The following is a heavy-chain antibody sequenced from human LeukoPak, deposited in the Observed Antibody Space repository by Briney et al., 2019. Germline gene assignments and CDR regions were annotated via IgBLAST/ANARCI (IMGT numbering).Heavy chain of an antibody. CDR2: IYYSGST. Sequence: SQTLSLTCTVSGGSTSSGDYYWSWIRQPPGKGLEWIGYIYYSGSTYYNPSLKSRVTISVDTSKNQFSLKLSSVTAADTAVYYCARETYYYDSSGYYSNDAFDIWGQGTMVTVSS. J-gene: IGHJ3*02. CDR3: ARETYYYDSSGYYSNDAFDI. D-gene: IGHD3-22*01. CDR1: GGSTSSGDYY. V-gene: IGHV4-30-4*01.